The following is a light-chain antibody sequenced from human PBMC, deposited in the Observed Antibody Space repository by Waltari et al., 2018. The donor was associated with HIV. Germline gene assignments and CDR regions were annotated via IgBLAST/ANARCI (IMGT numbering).Light chain of an antibody. CDR1: DTDHYD. V-gene: IGLV2-14*01. J-gene: IGLJ2*01. Sequence: QSALTQPASVSGSPGQSITISCTGTDTDHYDVSWYQHRPGEAPIDIIFEVVNRPSGVSNRFSGSRSGNTASLTISVLLAEDEADYFCTSYISSAIPVFGGGTKVTVL. CDR3: TSYISSAIPV. CDR2: EVV.